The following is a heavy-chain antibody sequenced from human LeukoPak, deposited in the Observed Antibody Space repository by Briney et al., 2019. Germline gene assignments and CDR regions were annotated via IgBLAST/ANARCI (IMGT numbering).Heavy chain of an antibody. J-gene: IGHJ4*02. CDR2: IYSGGST. Sequence: GGSLRLSCAASGFTFSSYAMSWVRQAPGKGLEWVSLIYSGGSTYYADSVKGRFTISRDNSKNTLYLQMNSLRAEDTAVYYCARDSSMLRGPLVIYYFDFWGQGTLVTVSS. CDR3: ARDSSMLRGPLVIYYFDF. CDR1: GFTFSSYA. V-gene: IGHV3-53*01. D-gene: IGHD3-10*01.